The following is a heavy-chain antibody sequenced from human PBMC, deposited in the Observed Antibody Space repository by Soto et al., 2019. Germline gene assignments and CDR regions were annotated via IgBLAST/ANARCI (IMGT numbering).Heavy chain of an antibody. CDR3: AHSPPYDILTGSLNYFDY. CDR2: IFWDDDK. J-gene: IGHJ4*02. Sequence: GLDLEWLALIFWDDDKRYSPSLKNRLTITKDTSKNQVVLTMTNMDPVDIATYYCAHSPPYDILTGSLNYFDYWGQGTLVTVSS. D-gene: IGHD3-9*01. V-gene: IGHV2-5*02.